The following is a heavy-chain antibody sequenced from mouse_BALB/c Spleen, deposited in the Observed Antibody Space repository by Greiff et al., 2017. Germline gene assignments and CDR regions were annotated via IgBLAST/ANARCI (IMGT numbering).Heavy chain of an antibody. Sequence: VQLQQSGAELVKPGASVKLSCTASGFNIKDTYMHWVKQRPEQGLEWIGRIDPANGNTKYDPKFQGKATITADTSSNTAYLQLSSLTSEDTAVYYCATPYYGDAMDYWGQGTSVTVSS. J-gene: IGHJ4*01. CDR2: IDPANGNT. CDR3: ATPYYGDAMDY. CDR1: GFNIKDTY. D-gene: IGHD1-1*01. V-gene: IGHV14-3*02.